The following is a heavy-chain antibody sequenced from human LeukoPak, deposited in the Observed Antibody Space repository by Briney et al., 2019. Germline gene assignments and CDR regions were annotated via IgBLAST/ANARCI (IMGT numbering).Heavy chain of an antibody. D-gene: IGHD1-1*01. V-gene: IGHV3-21*01. Sequence: GGSLRLSCAASGFTFSSYGINWVRQAPGKGLEWVSFIGTTSTYIYYADSVKGRFTISRGNAKNSVYLQMNSLRAEDTAVYYCARDSYGWHDRWDYWGQGTLVTVSS. CDR2: IGTTSTYI. CDR1: GFTFSSYG. J-gene: IGHJ4*02. CDR3: ARDSYGWHDRWDY.